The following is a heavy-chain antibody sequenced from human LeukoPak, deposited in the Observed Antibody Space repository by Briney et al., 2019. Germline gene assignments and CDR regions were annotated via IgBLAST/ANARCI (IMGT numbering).Heavy chain of an antibody. CDR1: GFTFSSYA. CDR3: ARGVARYSGYDYKGHFDY. V-gene: IGHV3-30-3*01. J-gene: IGHJ4*02. CDR2: ISYDGSNK. D-gene: IGHD5-12*01. Sequence: QSGGSLRLSCAASGFTFSSYAMHWVRQAPGKGLEWVAVISYDGSNKYYADSVKGRFTISRDNSKNTLHLQMNSLRAEDTAVYYCARGVARYSGYDYKGHFDYWGQGTLVTVSS.